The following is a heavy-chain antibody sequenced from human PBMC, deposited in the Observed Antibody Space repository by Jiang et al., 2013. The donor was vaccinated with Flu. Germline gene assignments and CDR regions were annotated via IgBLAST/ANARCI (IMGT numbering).Heavy chain of an antibody. CDR2: IYYSGST. CDR1: GGSISSYY. D-gene: IGHD3-9*01. V-gene: IGHV4-59*08. Sequence: GSGLVKPSETLSLTCTVSGGSISSYYWSWIRQPPGKGLEWIGYIYYSGSTNYNPSLKSRVTISVDTSKNQFSLKLSSVTAADTAVYYCARQDILTGSHFDYWGQGTLVTVSS. J-gene: IGHJ4*02. CDR3: ARQDILTGSHFDY.